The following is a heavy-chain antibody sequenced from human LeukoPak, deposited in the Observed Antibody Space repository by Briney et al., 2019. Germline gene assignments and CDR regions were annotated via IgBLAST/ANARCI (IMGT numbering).Heavy chain of an antibody. CDR3: ASLGFDY. CDR2: ISYDGSNK. V-gene: IGHV3-30-3*01. J-gene: IGHJ4*02. Sequence: GGSLRLSCAASGFTFSSYAMHWVRQAPGKGLEWVAVISYDGSNKYYADSVKGRFTISRDSSKNTLYLQMNSLRAEDTAVYYCASLGFDYWGQGTLVTVSS. CDR1: GFTFSSYA.